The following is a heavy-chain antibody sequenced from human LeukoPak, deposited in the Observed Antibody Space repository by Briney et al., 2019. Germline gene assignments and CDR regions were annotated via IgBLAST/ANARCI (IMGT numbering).Heavy chain of an antibody. D-gene: IGHD3-22*01. CDR1: GFIFSDYY. CDR2: ISSSSYI. CDR3: ARDGRGYYDGSGYPDY. J-gene: IGHJ4*02. V-gene: IGHV3-69-1*01. Sequence: GGSLRLSCAASGFIFSDYYMTWIRQAPGKGLEWISYISSSSYIDYADSVKGRFTISRDNAKNSLYLQMDSLRAEDTAVYYCARDGRGYYDGSGYPDYWGQGTLVTVCS.